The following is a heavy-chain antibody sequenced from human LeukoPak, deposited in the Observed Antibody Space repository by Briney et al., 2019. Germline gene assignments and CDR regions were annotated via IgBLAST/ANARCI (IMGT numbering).Heavy chain of an antibody. V-gene: IGHV4-34*01. CDR3: ARGNPSYYYDSSGYYL. CDR1: GGSFSGYY. CDR2: INHSGST. J-gene: IGHJ5*02. D-gene: IGHD3-22*01. Sequence: KPSETLSLTCAAYGGSFSGYYWSWIRQPPGKGLEWIGEINHSGSTNYNPPLKSRVTISVDTSKNQFSLKLSSVTAADTAVYYCARGNPSYYYDSSGYYLWGQGTLVTVSS.